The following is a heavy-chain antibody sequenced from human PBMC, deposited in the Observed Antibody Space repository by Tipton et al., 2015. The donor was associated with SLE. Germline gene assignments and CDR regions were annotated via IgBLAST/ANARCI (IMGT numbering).Heavy chain of an antibody. CDR3: ARDDYGGQY. D-gene: IGHD4/OR15-4a*01. CDR1: GDSITSYY. Sequence: TLSLTCTVSGDSITSYYWNWIRQPPGKGLEWIGYIYYNGHTNYSPSLKSRVTLSVDTSKNQFSLTLSSVTAADTAVYYCARDDYGGQYWGQGTLVTVSS. V-gene: IGHV4-59*01. J-gene: IGHJ4*02. CDR2: IYYNGHT.